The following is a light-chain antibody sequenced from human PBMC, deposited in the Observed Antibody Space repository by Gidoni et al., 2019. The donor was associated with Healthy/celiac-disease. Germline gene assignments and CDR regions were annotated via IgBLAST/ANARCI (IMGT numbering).Light chain of an antibody. CDR2: GAS. CDR3: QQYGSSPLT. V-gene: IGKV3-20*01. Sequence: EFALTQSTGTLALSRGERATLPCRSSQSVSSSYLAWYQQKPGQAPRLLIYGASSRATGIPDRFSGSGSGTDFTLTISRVEPEDFAVYYCQQYGSSPLTFGGGTKLEIK. CDR1: QSVSSSY. J-gene: IGKJ4*01.